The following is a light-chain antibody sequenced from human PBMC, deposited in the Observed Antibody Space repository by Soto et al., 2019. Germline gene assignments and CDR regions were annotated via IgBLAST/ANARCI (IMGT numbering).Light chain of an antibody. Sequence: EIVFTQSPCTLSLSPGDRATLSCRASQSLSVSYIAWYQQKPGQAPRLLIYSTSTRAAGIPDRFTGRGSGTHFTLAISRLEPEDFAVYYCHQFGDSPQTFGQGTKVDIK. CDR1: QSLSVSY. CDR2: STS. CDR3: HQFGDSPQT. J-gene: IGKJ1*01. V-gene: IGKV3-20*01.